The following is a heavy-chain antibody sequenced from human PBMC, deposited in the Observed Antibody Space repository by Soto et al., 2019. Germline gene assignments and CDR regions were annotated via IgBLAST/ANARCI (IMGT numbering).Heavy chain of an antibody. Sequence: GGSLRLSCAASGFTFSNYWMTWVRQAPGKGPEWVANIKQDGSEKYYVGSVKGRFTISRDNAKNSLYLQMNSLRAEDTAIYYCARKSYSSGSFDYWGQGTQVTVSS. D-gene: IGHD6-19*01. J-gene: IGHJ4*02. V-gene: IGHV3-7*05. CDR2: IKQDGSEK. CDR3: ARKSYSSGSFDY. CDR1: GFTFSNYW.